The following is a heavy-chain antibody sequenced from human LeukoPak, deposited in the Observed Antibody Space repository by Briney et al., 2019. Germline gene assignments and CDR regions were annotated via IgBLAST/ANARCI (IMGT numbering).Heavy chain of an antibody. CDR1: GYSFTSYW. V-gene: IGHV5-51*01. D-gene: IGHD3-22*01. Sequence: GESLKISCKGSGYSFTSYWIGWVRQMPGKGLEWMGIIYPGDSDTRYSPSFQGQVTISADKSISTAYLQWSSLKASDTAMYYCARLRRYYYDSSGYYGAEDYWGQGTLVTVSS. CDR2: IYPGDSDT. CDR3: ARLRRYYYDSSGYYGAEDY. J-gene: IGHJ4*02.